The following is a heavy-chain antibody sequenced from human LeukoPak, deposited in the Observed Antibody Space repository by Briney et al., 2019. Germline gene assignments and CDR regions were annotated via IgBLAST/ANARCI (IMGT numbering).Heavy chain of an antibody. CDR3: ARLDYYGSGSLDY. Sequence: ETLSLTCTVSGGSISSYYWSWIRQPPGKGLEWIGYIYYSGSTNYNPSLKSRVTISVDTSKNQFSLKLSSVTAADTAVYYCARLDYYGSGSLDYWGQGTLVTVSS. CDR2: IYYSGST. V-gene: IGHV4-59*01. CDR1: GGSISSYY. D-gene: IGHD3-10*01. J-gene: IGHJ4*02.